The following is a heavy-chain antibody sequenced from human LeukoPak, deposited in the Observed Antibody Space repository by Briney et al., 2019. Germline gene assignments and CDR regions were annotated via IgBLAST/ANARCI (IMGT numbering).Heavy chain of an antibody. CDR2: IYYSGST. CDR1: GGSISSSSYY. J-gene: IGHJ4*02. V-gene: IGHV4-39*01. Sequence: SETLSLTCTVSGGSISSSSYYWGWVRQPPGKGLEWIGSIYYSGSTYYNPSLKSRVTISVDTSKNQFSLKLSSVTAADTAVYYCARLRSYYPLDYWGQGTLVTVSS. D-gene: IGHD1-26*01. CDR3: ARLRSYYPLDY.